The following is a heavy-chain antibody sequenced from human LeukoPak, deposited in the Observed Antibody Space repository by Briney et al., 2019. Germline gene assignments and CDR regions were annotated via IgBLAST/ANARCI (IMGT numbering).Heavy chain of an antibody. CDR3: TRDSGSSLDY. CDR1: GFTFNNAW. J-gene: IGHJ4*02. D-gene: IGHD3-10*01. Sequence: PGGSLRLSCAASGFTFNNAWMSWVRQAPGKGLEWVGRIKDKTDGGTTDYAAPVKGRFIISRDDSKNTLYLQMNSLKIEDTAVYYCTRDSGSSLDYWGQGTLVTVSS. CDR2: IKDKTDGGTT. V-gene: IGHV3-15*01.